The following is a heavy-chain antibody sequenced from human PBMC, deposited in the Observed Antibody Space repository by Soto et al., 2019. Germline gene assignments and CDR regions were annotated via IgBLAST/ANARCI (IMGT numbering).Heavy chain of an antibody. D-gene: IGHD1-26*01. CDR1: GGSISSSSYY. CDR2: IYYSGST. J-gene: IGHJ5*02. CDR3: ARRDSGSYYWFDP. Sequence: SETLSLTCTVSGGSISSSSYYWGWIRQPPGKGLEWIGSIYYSGSTYYNPSLKSRVTISVDTSKNQFSLKLSSVTAADTAVYYCARRDSGSYYWFDPWGQGTLVTVSS. V-gene: IGHV4-39*01.